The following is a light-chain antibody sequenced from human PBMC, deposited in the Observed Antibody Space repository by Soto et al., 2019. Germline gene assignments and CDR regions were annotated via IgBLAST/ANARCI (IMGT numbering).Light chain of an antibody. CDR1: QSVSSSS. Sequence: EIVLTQSPGTLSLSPGERATLSCRTSQSVSSSSLAWYQQKPGQAPRLLIYGASWRATAIPDRFSGSGSGTDFTLTISRLEPEDFAVYYCQQYGSSPGFTFGPGTKVDI. CDR3: QQYGSSPGFT. V-gene: IGKV3-20*01. J-gene: IGKJ3*01. CDR2: GAS.